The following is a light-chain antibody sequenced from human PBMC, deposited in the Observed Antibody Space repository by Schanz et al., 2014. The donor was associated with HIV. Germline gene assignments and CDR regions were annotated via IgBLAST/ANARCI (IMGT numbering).Light chain of an antibody. V-gene: IGLV1-47*01. CDR3: AGWDDGLNGWV. CDR2: RNN. CDR1: SSNIGNNY. Sequence: QSVLTQPPSVSAAPGQRVTISCSGSSSNIGNNYVSWYQLLPGTAPKLLIYRNNQRPSGVPDRFSGSKSGTSASLAISGLQSDDEADYYCAGWDDGLNGWVFGGGTKLTVL. J-gene: IGLJ3*02.